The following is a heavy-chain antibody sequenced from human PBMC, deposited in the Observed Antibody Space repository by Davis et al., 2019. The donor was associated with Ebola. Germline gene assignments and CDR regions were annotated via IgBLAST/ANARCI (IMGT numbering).Heavy chain of an antibody. D-gene: IGHD3-22*01. CDR2: FDPEDDET. V-gene: IGHV1-24*01. CDR1: GGTFSSYA. CDR3: ATWYSDDEADF. J-gene: IGHJ4*02. Sequence: ASVKVSCKASGGTFSSYAISWVRQAPGKGLEWMGGFDPEDDETIYAHNFQGRVNMTEDTSTDTAYMELSSLKSEDTAVYYCATWYSDDEADFWGQGTLVTVPS.